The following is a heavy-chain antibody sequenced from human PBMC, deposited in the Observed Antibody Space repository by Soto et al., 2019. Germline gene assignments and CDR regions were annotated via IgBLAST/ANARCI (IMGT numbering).Heavy chain of an antibody. CDR2: IYYSGHI. V-gene: IGHV4-59*08. Sequence: QVQLQESGPGLVKPSETLSLTCNVSGASITTYYWSWIRQPPGKGLEWIGYIYYSGHINYNPSLKGRVTISVDTSKKQFSLNLSSVTAAVTAVYYCARHGATNWGGFFVSWGLGTLVSVSS. D-gene: IGHD7-27*01. CDR3: ARHGATNWGGFFVS. J-gene: IGHJ4*02. CDR1: GASITTYY.